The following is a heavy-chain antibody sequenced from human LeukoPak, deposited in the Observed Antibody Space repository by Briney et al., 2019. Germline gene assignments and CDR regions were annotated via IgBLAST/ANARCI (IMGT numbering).Heavy chain of an antibody. Sequence: SETLSLTCTVSGGSISSYYWGWIRQPPGKGLEWIGSIYYSGSTYYNPSLKSRVTISVDTSKNQFSLKLSSVTAADTAVYYCARCGVGAPPDYWGQGTLVTVSS. V-gene: IGHV4-39*07. CDR2: IYYSGST. J-gene: IGHJ4*02. D-gene: IGHD1-26*01. CDR3: ARCGVGAPPDY. CDR1: GGSISSYY.